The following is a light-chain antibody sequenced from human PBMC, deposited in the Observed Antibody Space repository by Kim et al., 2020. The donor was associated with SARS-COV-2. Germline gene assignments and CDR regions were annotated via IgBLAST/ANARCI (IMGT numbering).Light chain of an antibody. J-gene: IGLJ2*01. CDR2: GKN. Sequence: SSELTQDPAVSVALGQTVRITCQGDSLRSYYASWYQQKPGQAPVLVIYGKNNRPSGIPDRFSGSSSGNTASFTITGSQAEDEADYYCNSRDSSGNHVVFGGGTQRTVL. V-gene: IGLV3-19*01. CDR3: NSRDSSGNHVV. CDR1: SLRSYY.